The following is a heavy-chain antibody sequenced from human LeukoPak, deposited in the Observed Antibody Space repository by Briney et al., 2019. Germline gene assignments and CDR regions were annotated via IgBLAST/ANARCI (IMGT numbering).Heavy chain of an antibody. D-gene: IGHD6-19*01. CDR2: INPNSGAT. J-gene: IGHJ6*03. CDR1: GYTFTDYY. V-gene: IGHV1-2*02. CDR3: ARALYSSCWYDRRYYYYMDV. Sequence: ASVKVSCKASGYTFTDYYIHWVRQAPGQGLEWMGWINPNSGATNYAQKFQGRVTMTRDTSISTAYMELSRLRSDDTAVYYCARALYSSCWYDRRYYYYMDVWGKGTMVTVSS.